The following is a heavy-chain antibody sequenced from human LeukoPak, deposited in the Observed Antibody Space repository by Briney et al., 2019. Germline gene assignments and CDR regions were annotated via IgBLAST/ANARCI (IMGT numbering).Heavy chain of an antibody. J-gene: IGHJ4*02. CDR1: RYSISRGYY. Sequence: SETLSLTCTVSRYSISRGYYWGWIRQPPGKGLEWIGFIYHSGSTSYTPSLKSRVTISVDTSKNQFSLKLSSVTTADTAVYYCARSYDYVWGTFHWGQGTLVTVSS. CDR3: ARSYDYVWGTFH. V-gene: IGHV4-38-2*02. CDR2: IYHSGST. D-gene: IGHD3-16*01.